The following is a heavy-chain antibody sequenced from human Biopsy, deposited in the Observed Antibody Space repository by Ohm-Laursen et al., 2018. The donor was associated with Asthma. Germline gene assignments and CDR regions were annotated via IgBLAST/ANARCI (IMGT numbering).Heavy chain of an antibody. CDR1: GYIFPRYY. Sequence: SVKVSCKASGYIFPRYYISWVRQAPGQALEWMGGILPILGTSNYAQKFQGRVTITADESTRTAYMELSSLRSEDTAVYYCATPPVGSISYFDSWGQGTLVTVSS. V-gene: IGHV1-69*13. D-gene: IGHD1-26*01. CDR3: ATPPVGSISYFDS. J-gene: IGHJ4*02. CDR2: ILPILGTS.